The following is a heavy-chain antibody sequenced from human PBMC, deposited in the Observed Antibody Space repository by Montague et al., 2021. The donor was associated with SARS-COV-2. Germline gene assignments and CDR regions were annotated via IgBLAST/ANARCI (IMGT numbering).Heavy chain of an antibody. CDR1: GYSFISYW. J-gene: IGHJ4*02. CDR2: IYPGDSDT. CDR3: ARQGTGSLGVDY. V-gene: IGHV5-51*01. Sequence: QSGAEVKKPGESLRISCKTSGYSFISYWIGWVRQMPGKGLEWMGIIYPGDSDTRYSPSFQGQVTVSADNSIGTAYLEWGSLKASDTAMYYCARQGTGSLGVDYWGQGALVTVSS. D-gene: IGHD3-10*01.